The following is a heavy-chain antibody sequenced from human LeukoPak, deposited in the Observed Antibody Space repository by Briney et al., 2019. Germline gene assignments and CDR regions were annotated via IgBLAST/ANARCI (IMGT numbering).Heavy chain of an antibody. CDR2: IAYDGSRA. CDR1: GFTFGGYG. V-gene: IGHV3-33*01. CDR3: TRYNNAHFDY. Sequence: PGGSLRLSCAGSGFTFGGYGMHWFRQTPGRGLEWVAVIAYDGSRAFYADSVKGRFTISRDNSKNTMSVQMDDLRAEDTAVDYCTRYNNAHFDYWGQGTLVTVSS. D-gene: IGHD1-14*01. J-gene: IGHJ4*02.